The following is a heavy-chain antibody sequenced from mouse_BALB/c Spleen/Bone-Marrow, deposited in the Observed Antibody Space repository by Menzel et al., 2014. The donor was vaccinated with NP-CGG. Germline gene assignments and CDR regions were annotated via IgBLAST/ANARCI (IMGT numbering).Heavy chain of an antibody. CDR3: ARDGNYRYAMDY. Sequence: VQLQQSGDELVKPGASVKLSCMASGFTFTSYWIHWVKQRPGQGPEWIGEINPSNGRTNYNERFTSKATLTEDKSSSTAYMQLSSLTSEDSAVYYCARDGNYRYAMDYWGQGTSVTVSS. J-gene: IGHJ4*01. V-gene: IGHV1S81*02. CDR2: INPSNGRT. D-gene: IGHD2-1*01. CDR1: GFTFTSYW.